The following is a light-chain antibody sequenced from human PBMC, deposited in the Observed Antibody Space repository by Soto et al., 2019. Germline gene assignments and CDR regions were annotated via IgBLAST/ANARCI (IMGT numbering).Light chain of an antibody. CDR1: QTVRNN. V-gene: IGKV3-15*01. CDR2: GAS. CDR3: QQYNNWPPWT. J-gene: IGKJ1*01. Sequence: EIVLTQSPGTLSLSPGERATLSCRASQTVRNNYLARYQQKPGQAPRLLIYGASTRATGIPARFSGSGSGTEFTLTISSLQSEDFAVYYCQQYNNWPPWTFGQGTKVDI.